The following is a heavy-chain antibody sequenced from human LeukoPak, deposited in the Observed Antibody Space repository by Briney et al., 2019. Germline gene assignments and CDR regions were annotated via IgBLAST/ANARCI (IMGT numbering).Heavy chain of an antibody. CDR1: GFAFDDYA. V-gene: IGHV3-9*01. Sequence: PGGSLRLSCAASGFAFDDYAMHWVRQAPGKGLEWVSGISWSSGSIGYADSVKGRFTISRDNAKNSLYLQMNSLRAEDTALYYCAKLPISYDSSGYYSDADYWGQGTLVTVSS. CDR3: AKLPISYDSSGYYSDADY. J-gene: IGHJ4*02. CDR2: ISWSSGSI. D-gene: IGHD3-22*01.